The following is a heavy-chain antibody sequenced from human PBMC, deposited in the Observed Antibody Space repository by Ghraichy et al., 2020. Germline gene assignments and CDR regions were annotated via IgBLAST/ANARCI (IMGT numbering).Heavy chain of an antibody. CDR1: GGSFSGYY. CDR2: INHSGST. J-gene: IGHJ6*02. CDR3: ARGHGGSMDV. Sequence: SETLSLTCAVYGGSFSGYYWSWIRQPTGKGLEWIGEINHSGSTNYNPSLKSRVTISVDTSKNQFSLKLSSVTAADTAVYYCARGHGGSMDVWGQGTTVTVSS. V-gene: IGHV4-34*01.